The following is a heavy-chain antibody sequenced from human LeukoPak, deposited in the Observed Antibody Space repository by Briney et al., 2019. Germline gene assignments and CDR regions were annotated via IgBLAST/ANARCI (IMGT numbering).Heavy chain of an antibody. Sequence: GGSLRLSCAASGFTFSNYWMSWVRQAPGKGLELVANIKQDGSEKHYVDSVKGRFTISRDNAKNSVYLEMNSLRAEDTAVYYCARVHSSGWENTFDYWGQGTLVTVSS. V-gene: IGHV3-7*01. J-gene: IGHJ4*02. D-gene: IGHD6-19*01. CDR1: GFTFSNYW. CDR3: ARVHSSGWENTFDY. CDR2: IKQDGSEK.